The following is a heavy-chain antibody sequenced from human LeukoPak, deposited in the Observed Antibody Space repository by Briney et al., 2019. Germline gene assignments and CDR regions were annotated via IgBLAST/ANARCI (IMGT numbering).Heavy chain of an antibody. CDR1: GGSVSSYY. Sequence: SETLSLTCTASGGSVSSYYWSWIRQPPGKGLEWIGYIYYSGSTNHNPSLKSRVTISVDTSKNQFSLKLSSVTAADTAVYYCASYSYYYDSSGYFDYWGQGTLVTVSS. J-gene: IGHJ4*02. D-gene: IGHD3-22*01. CDR2: IYYSGST. V-gene: IGHV4-59*02. CDR3: ASYSYYYDSSGYFDY.